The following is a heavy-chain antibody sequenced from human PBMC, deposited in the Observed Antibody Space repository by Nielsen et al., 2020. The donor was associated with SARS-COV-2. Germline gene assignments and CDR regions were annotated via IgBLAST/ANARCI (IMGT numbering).Heavy chain of an antibody. J-gene: IGHJ6*02. D-gene: IGHD6-13*01. CDR2: INHSGST. Sequence: SETLSLTCAVYGGSFSGYYWSWIRQPPGKGLEWIGEINHSGSTNYNPSLKSRVTISVDTSKNQFSLKLSSVTAADTAVYYCASSSWHYYYYGMDVWGQGTTVTVSS. CDR3: ASSSWHYYYYGMDV. V-gene: IGHV4-34*01. CDR1: GGSFSGYY.